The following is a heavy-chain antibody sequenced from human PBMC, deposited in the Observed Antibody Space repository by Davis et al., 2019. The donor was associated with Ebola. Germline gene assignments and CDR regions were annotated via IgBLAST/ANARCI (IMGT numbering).Heavy chain of an antibody. CDR3: ARDPPYYYDSSGYYRGYGMDV. D-gene: IGHD3-22*01. CDR1: GGTFSSYA. Sequence: SVKVSCKASGGTFSSYAISWVRQAPGQGLEWMGRIIPILGIANYAQKFQGRVTITADKSTSTAYMELSSLRSEDTAVYYCARDPPYYYDSSGYYRGYGMDVWGQGTTVTVSS. V-gene: IGHV1-69*04. J-gene: IGHJ6*02. CDR2: IIPILGIA.